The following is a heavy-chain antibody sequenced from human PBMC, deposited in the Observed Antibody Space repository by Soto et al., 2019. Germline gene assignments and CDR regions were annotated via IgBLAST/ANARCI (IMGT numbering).Heavy chain of an antibody. Sequence: SETLSLTCAVSGVSISPSTYYWGWIRQAPGKGLEYIGSIYYSGYTYYNPSLKSRVTISVDTSKNQFSLKLSSVTAADTAVYYCARHNGPLYVGYYYDMDVWGQGTMVTVSS. D-gene: IGHD3-16*01. CDR1: GVSISPSTYY. CDR2: IYYSGYT. J-gene: IGHJ6*02. CDR3: ARHNGPLYVGYYYDMDV. V-gene: IGHV4-39*01.